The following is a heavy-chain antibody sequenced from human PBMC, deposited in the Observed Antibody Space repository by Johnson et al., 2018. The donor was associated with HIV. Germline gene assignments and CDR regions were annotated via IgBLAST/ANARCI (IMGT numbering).Heavy chain of an antibody. Sequence: QMQLVESGGGVVQPGRSLRLSCVASGFTFSDYAVHWVRQAPGKGLEWVAVISYDGSNKYYADSVKGRFTISRDNSNNTLYLQMNSLKTEDTAVYYCAREPEGWAFDIWGQGTMVTVSS. CDR1: GFTFSDYA. D-gene: IGHD2-15*01. CDR2: ISYDGSNK. V-gene: IGHV3-30*04. J-gene: IGHJ3*02. CDR3: AREPEGWAFDI.